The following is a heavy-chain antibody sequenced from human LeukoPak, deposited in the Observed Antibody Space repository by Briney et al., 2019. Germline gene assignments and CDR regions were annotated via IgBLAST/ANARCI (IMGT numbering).Heavy chain of an antibody. J-gene: IGHJ4*02. D-gene: IGHD1-1*01. CDR2: INPNSGGT. Sequence: GASVKVSCKASGYTFTGYYMHWVRQAPGQGLEWMGWINPNSGGTNYAQKFQGRVTMTRDTSISTAYMGLSRLRSDDTAVYYCARDPRATGTHFDYWGQGTLVTVSS. V-gene: IGHV1-2*02. CDR1: GYTFTGYY. CDR3: ARDPRATGTHFDY.